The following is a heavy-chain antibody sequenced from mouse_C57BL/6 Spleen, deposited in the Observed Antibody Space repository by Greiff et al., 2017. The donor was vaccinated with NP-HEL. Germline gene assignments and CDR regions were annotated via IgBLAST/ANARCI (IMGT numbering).Heavy chain of an antibody. CDR2: IDPSDSYT. J-gene: IGHJ3*01. CDR3: ARTDYYGSSLWFAY. V-gene: IGHV1-69*01. D-gene: IGHD1-1*01. CDR1: GYTFTSYW. Sequence: VQLQQSGAELVKPGASVKLSCKASGYTFTSYWMHWVKQRPGQGLEWIGEIDPSDSYTNYNQKFKGKSTLTVDKSSSTAYMQLSSLTSEDSAVYYCARTDYYGSSLWFAYWGQGTLVTVSA.